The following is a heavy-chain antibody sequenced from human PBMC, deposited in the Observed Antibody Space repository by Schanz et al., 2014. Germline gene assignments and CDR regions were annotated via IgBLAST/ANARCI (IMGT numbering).Heavy chain of an antibody. J-gene: IGHJ5*01. CDR1: GLTFSNHA. CDR3: AKEFTGSGIFFNS. CDR2: ISGSGDNT. D-gene: IGHD3-10*01. V-gene: IGHV3-23*04. Sequence: EVQLVESGGGLVQPGGSLRLSCAASGLTFSNHAMSWVRQAPGKGLEWVSAISGSGDNTFYADSVRGRFTISRDNSRNTLYLQMNSLRAEDTAVYYCAKEFTGSGIFFNSWGQGTLVSVSS.